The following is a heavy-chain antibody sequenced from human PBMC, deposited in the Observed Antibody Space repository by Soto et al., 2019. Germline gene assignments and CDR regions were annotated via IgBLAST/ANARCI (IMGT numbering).Heavy chain of an antibody. CDR1: GYTFTDYY. V-gene: IGHV1-2*04. CDR3: ARSNTPTVTTPSFDY. J-gene: IGHJ4*02. Sequence: QVQLVQSGAEVKKPGASVKVSCKASGYTFTDYYIHWVRQAPGQGLEWMGWTNTDTGGTSYAQKFQGWVTVTRDTSITTAYMEVRRLTSDDTAVYYCARSNTPTVTTPSFDYWGQGTLVTVSS. D-gene: IGHD4-17*01. CDR2: TNTDTGGT.